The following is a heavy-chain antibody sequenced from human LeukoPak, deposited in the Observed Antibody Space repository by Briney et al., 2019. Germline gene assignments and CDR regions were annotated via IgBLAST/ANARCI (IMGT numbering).Heavy chain of an antibody. CDR1: GYTFTSCY. J-gene: IGHJ4*02. D-gene: IGHD4-17*01. Sequence: ASVKVSCKASGYTFTSCYMHWVRQAPGQGLEWMGIINPSGGSTSYAQKFQGRVTMTRDMSTSTVYMELSSLRSEDTAVYYCARLDYGDYVVDYWGQGTLVTVSS. CDR2: INPSGGST. V-gene: IGHV1-46*01. CDR3: ARLDYGDYVVDY.